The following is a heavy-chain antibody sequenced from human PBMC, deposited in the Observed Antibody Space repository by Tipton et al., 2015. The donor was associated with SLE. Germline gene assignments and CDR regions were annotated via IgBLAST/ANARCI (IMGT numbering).Heavy chain of an antibody. Sequence: QSGPEVKKPGASVRVSCKTSGYTFTSYGISWVRQAPGQGLEWMGWISGYNGNTNYAQKLQGRVTMTTDTSTSTAYMELRRLRSDDTAVYYCARGLTSQPYFYAMDVWGQGTTVTVS. V-gene: IGHV1-18*01. CDR2: ISGYNGNT. CDR1: GYTFTSYG. CDR3: ARGLTSQPYFYAMDV. J-gene: IGHJ6*02. D-gene: IGHD2-2*01.